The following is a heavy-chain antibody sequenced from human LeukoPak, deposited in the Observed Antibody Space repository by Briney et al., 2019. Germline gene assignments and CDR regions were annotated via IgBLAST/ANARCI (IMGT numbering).Heavy chain of an antibody. CDR1: GFILTSYA. V-gene: IGHV3-30*18. CDR3: AKDRAPLRRMTGARHLFDS. J-gene: IGHJ4*02. Sequence: PGGSLRLSCAASGFILTSYAMHWVRQAPDKGLEWVALISHDGTDKYYADSVKGRFTISRENSRITLYLQMSSLRDEDTPVYCCAKDRAPLRRMTGARHLFDSWGRGLRVSVSS. CDR2: ISHDGTDK. D-gene: IGHD1-20*01.